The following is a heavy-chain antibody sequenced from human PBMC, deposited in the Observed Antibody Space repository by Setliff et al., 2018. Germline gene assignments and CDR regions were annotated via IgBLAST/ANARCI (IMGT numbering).Heavy chain of an antibody. J-gene: IGHJ3*02. CDR2: ISSASRTI. V-gene: IGHV3-48*04. D-gene: IGHD3-22*01. Sequence: GESLKIPCAASGFTFSDYSMNWVRQAPGKGLQWVSYISSASRTIHYADSVKGRFCISRENAMNSLYLQMNSLRADDTAVYYCARQRYYDTTGKAFDIWGQGTMVTVSS. CDR3: ARQRYYDTTGKAFDI. CDR1: GFTFSDYS.